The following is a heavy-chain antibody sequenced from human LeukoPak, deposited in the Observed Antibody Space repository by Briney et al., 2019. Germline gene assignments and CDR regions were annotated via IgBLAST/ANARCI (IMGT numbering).Heavy chain of an antibody. CDR2: IYYSGST. J-gene: IGHJ3*02. V-gene: IGHV4-59*01. D-gene: IGHD6-13*01. CDR1: GGSISNYY. Sequence: SETLSLTCTVSGGSISNYYCSWIRQPPGKGLEWIGYIYYSGSTNYNPSLKSRVTISVDTSKNQFSLKLSSVTAADTAVYYCATLDGSSWYGAFDIWGQGTMVTVSS. CDR3: ATLDGSSWYGAFDI.